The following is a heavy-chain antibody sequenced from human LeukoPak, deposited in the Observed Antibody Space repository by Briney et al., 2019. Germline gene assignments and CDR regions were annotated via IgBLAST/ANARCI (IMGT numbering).Heavy chain of an antibody. D-gene: IGHD4-17*01. CDR2: ISYDGSNK. Sequence: GGSLRLSCAASGFTFSSYAMHWVRQAPGKGLEWVAVISYDGSNKYYADSVKGRFTTSRDNSKNTLYLQMNSLRAEDTAVYYCARDSYGDYDYWGQGTLVTVSS. CDR3: ARDSYGDYDY. J-gene: IGHJ4*02. V-gene: IGHV3-30*04. CDR1: GFTFSSYA.